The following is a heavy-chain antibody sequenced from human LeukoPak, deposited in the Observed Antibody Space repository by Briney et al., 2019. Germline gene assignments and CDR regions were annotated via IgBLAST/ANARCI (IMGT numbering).Heavy chain of an antibody. Sequence: GESLKISCKGSGYSFTSYWIGWVRQMPGKGLEWMGIIYPGDSDTRYSPSFQGQVTISADKSISTAYLQWSSLKASDTAMYYCARLLGYYSSGSYSPYFDYWGQGTLVTVSS. CDR3: ARLLGYYSSGSYSPYFDY. V-gene: IGHV5-51*01. CDR2: IYPGDSDT. D-gene: IGHD3-10*01. CDR1: GYSFTSYW. J-gene: IGHJ4*02.